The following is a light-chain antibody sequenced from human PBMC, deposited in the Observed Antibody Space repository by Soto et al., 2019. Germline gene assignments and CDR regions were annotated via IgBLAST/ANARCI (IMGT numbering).Light chain of an antibody. V-gene: IGKV3-20*01. J-gene: IGKJ3*01. CDR2: GTS. Sequence: EIVLTQSPGTLSLSPGERATLSCRASQSVSRTYLAWYQQKPGQTPRLLIYGTSSRATGIPDRFSGSGSGTDFTLTISRLEPEDFAVYYCHQYESTPFTFGPGTKVDIK. CDR1: QSVSRTY. CDR3: HQYESTPFT.